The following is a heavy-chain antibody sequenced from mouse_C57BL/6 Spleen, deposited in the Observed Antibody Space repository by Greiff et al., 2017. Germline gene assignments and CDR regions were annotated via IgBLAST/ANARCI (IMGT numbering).Heavy chain of an antibody. D-gene: IGHD2-2*01. CDR2: FYPGSGSI. V-gene: IGHV1-62-2*01. Sequence: VKLMESGAELVKPGASVKLSCKASGYTFTEYTIHWVKQRSGQGLEWIGWFYPGSGSIKYNEKFKDKATLTADKSSSTVYMELSRLTSEDSAVYFCARHERSYGYESYWYFDVWGTGTTVTVSS. J-gene: IGHJ1*03. CDR3: ARHERSYGYESYWYFDV. CDR1: GYTFTEYT.